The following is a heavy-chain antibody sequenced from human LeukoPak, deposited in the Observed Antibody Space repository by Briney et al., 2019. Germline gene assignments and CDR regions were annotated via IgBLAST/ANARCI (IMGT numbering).Heavy chain of an antibody. D-gene: IGHD4-17*01. CDR2: VYYSGST. CDR3: ARGTAQTVNTYAFDM. J-gene: IGHJ3*02. CDR1: GGSISSYY. Sequence: ASETLSLTCTVSGGSISSYYWSWIRQPPGKGLDWIGYVYYSGSTNYNPSLKSRVIISVETSKNQFFLNLTSVTAAGTAGYYCARGTAQTVNTYAFDMWGQGTMVTVSS. V-gene: IGHV4-59*01.